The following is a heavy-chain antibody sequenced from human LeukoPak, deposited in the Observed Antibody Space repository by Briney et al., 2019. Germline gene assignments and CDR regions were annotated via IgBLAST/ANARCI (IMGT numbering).Heavy chain of an antibody. V-gene: IGHV1-2*02. CDR2: INPNSGGT. D-gene: IGHD2-15*01. Sequence: ASVKVSCKASGYTFTGYYMHWVRQAPGQGLEWMGWINPNSGGTNYAQKFQGRVTMTRDTSISTAYMELSRLRSDDTAVYYCATGYCSGGSCYSFPVKTPWFDPWGQGTLVTVSS. CDR3: ATGYCSGGSCYSFPVKTPWFDP. J-gene: IGHJ5*02. CDR1: GYTFTGYY.